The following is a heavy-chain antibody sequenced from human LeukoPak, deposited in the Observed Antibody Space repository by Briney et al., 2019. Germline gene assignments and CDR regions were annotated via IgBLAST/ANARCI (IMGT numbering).Heavy chain of an antibody. CDR3: ARTDNPAPLGAFDI. CDR1: GYTFISYD. D-gene: IGHD5-24*01. J-gene: IGHJ3*02. V-gene: IGHV1-8*01. Sequence: ASVKVSCKASGYTFISYDINWVRQATGQGLGWIGWMNPNSGNTGYAQKFQGRVTMTRNTSISTAYMELSSLRSEDTAVYYCARTDNPAPLGAFDIWGQGTMVTVSS. CDR2: MNPNSGNT.